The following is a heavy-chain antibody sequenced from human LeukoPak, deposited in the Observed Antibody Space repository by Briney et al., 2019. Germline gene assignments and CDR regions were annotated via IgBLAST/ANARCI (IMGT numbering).Heavy chain of an antibody. CDR3: ARAQVGTPTDC. Sequence: GGSLRLSCAASGFTLSSYTMYWVRQAPGRGLVWVARFTSDGNSMTYADFVKGRFTVSRDIAKNTLYLQMNSLRAEDTAVYCCARAQVGTPTDCWGQGTLVTVSS. CDR2: FTSDGNSM. D-gene: IGHD1-26*01. J-gene: IGHJ4*02. CDR1: GFTLSSYT. V-gene: IGHV3-74*01.